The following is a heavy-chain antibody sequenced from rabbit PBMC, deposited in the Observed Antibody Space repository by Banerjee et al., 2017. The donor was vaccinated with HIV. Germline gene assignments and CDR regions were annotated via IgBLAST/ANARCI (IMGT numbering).Heavy chain of an antibody. D-gene: IGHD6-1*01. J-gene: IGHJ4*01. CDR2: IYTSSGGT. Sequence: QSLEESGGDLVKPGASLTLTCTASGFSFSSSYYMCWVRQTPGKGLEWIGCIYTSSGGTAYASWAKGRFTISKTSSTTVTLQMTSLTAADTATYFCARSPIIYYTYGYGGYGVNYFNLWGPGTLVTVS. V-gene: IGHV1S40*01. CDR1: GFSFSSSYY. CDR3: ARSPIIYYTYGYGGYGVNYFNL.